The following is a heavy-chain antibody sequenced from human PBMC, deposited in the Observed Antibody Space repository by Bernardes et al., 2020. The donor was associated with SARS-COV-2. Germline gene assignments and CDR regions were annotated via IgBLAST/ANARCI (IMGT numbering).Heavy chain of an antibody. D-gene: IGHD3-10*01. CDR3: ARGASMGFDP. CDR1: GFTFSEYD. CDR2: IGKAGDT. V-gene: IGHV3-13*01. J-gene: IGHJ5*02. Sequence: VGSLRLSCAVSGFTFSEYDMHWVRQPRGKGLEWVSGIGKAGDTYYEGSVKGRFTISRENAKNSLYLQMNSVRAGDTAVYYCARGASMGFDPWGQGTLVTVSS.